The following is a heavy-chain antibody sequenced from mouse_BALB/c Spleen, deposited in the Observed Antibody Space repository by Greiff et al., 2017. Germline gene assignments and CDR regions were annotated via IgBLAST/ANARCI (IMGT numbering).Heavy chain of an antibody. CDR1: GFTFSSYG. CDR2: ISSGGSYT. V-gene: IGHV5-6*01. Sequence: EVKLMESGGDLVKPGGSLKLSCAASGFTFSSYGMSWVHQTPDKRLEWVATISSGGSYTYYPDSVKGRFTISRDNAKNTLYLQMSSLKSEDTAMYYCARQGGYDYEGFAYWGQGTLVTVSA. D-gene: IGHD2-4*01. J-gene: IGHJ3*01. CDR3: ARQGGYDYEGFAY.